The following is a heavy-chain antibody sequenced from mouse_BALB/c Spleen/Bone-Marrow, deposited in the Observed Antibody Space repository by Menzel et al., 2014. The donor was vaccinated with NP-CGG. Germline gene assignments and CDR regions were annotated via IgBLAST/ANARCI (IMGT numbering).Heavy chain of an antibody. CDR2: ISSGGSST. CDR3: TRRPLQANSYFDC. Sequence: EVKVVESGGDLVKPGGSLKLSCVASGFTFSSYGMSWVRQTPDKRLEWVATISSGGSSTYYPASVKGRFNISRDNAKSTLYLQMSSLNSEDTAMYYCTRRPLQANSYFDCWGQGTTLTVSS. D-gene: IGHD3-2*02. CDR1: GFTFSSYG. J-gene: IGHJ2*01. V-gene: IGHV5-6*02.